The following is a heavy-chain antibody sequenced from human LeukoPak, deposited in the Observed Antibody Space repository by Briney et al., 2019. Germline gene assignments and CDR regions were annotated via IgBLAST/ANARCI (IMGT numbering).Heavy chain of an antibody. CDR2: ISGSGGST. Sequence: GGSLRLSCAASGFTFSSYGMSWVRQAPGKGLEWVSVISGSGGSTYYADSVKGRFTISRDNSKNTLYLQMNSLRAEDTAVYYCAKGCDSTSCYYYYYYMDVWGKGTTVTISS. CDR3: AKGCDSTSCYYYYYYMDV. V-gene: IGHV3-23*01. J-gene: IGHJ6*03. D-gene: IGHD2-2*01. CDR1: GFTFSSYG.